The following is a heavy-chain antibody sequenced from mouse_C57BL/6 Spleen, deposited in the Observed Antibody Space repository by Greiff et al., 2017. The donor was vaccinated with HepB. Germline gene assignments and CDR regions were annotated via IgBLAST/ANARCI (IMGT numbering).Heavy chain of an antibody. CDR1: GYTFTDHT. J-gene: IGHJ4*01. V-gene: IGHV1-78*01. CDR3: AREDYDYDHYYAMDY. D-gene: IGHD2-4*01. Sequence: QVQLQQSDAELVKPGASVKISCKVSGYTFTDHTIHWMKQRPEQGLEWIGYIYPRDGSTKYNEKFKGKATLTADKSSSTAYMQLNSLTSEDSAVYFCAREDYDYDHYYAMDYWGQGTSVTVSS. CDR2: IYPRDGST.